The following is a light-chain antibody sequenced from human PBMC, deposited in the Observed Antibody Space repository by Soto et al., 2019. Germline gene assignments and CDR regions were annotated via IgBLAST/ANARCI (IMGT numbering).Light chain of an antibody. CDR2: GAS. V-gene: IGKV3-20*01. J-gene: IGKJ1*01. Sequence: EIVLTQSPGTLSLSPGERATLSCRASQSVSSDYFAWYQQKRGQAPRLLIYGASNRATGIPDRFSGSGSGTDFTLNISRLEPGDFAVYYCQQYVRSPWTFGQGTKVEIK. CDR1: QSVSSDY. CDR3: QQYVRSPWT.